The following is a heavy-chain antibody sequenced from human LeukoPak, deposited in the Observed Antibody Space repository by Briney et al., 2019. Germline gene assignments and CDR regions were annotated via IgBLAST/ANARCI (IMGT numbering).Heavy chain of an antibody. CDR3: ARSRHSYDSTGFPHY. D-gene: IGHD3-22*01. Sequence: PGGSLRLSCGISGFISRPLEMSWVRHVPWKGLEWISYISSSGKFIFYADSVKGRFTISRDNAKNSLYLQMNSLRAEDTALYYCARSRHSYDSTGFPHYWGQGTLVTVSS. CDR1: GFISRPLE. V-gene: IGHV3-48*03. CDR2: ISSSGKFI. J-gene: IGHJ4*02.